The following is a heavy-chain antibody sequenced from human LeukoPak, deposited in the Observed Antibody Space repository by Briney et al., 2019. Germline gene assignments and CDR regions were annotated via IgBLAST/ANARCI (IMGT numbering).Heavy chain of an antibody. CDR1: GGTFSSYA. V-gene: IGHV1-69*05. D-gene: IGHD6-13*01. J-gene: IGHJ4*02. Sequence: ASVKVSCKASGGTFSSYAISWVRQAPGQGLEWMGGIIPIFGTANYAQKFQGRVTITTDESTSTAYMELSSLRSEDTGVHYCARLAAAGTEEEDYWGQGTLVTVSS. CDR3: ARLAAAGTEEEDY. CDR2: IIPIFGTA.